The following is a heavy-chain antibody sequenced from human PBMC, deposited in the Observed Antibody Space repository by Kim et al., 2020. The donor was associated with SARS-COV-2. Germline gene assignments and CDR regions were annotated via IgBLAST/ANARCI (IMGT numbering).Heavy chain of an antibody. J-gene: IGHJ4*02. Sequence: VKGRFTISRDNSKNTLYLQMNSLRAEDTAVYYCARDQGLWFGEVLGDFDYWGQGTLVTVSS. V-gene: IGHV3-30*01. CDR3: ARDQGLWFGEVLGDFDY. D-gene: IGHD3-10*01.